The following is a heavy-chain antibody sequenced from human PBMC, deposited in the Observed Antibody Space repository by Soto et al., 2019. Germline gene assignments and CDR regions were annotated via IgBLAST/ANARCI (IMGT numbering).Heavy chain of an antibody. V-gene: IGHV3-30*18. Sequence: GGSLRLSCAASGFRFSTYGMHWVRQAPGKGLEWVAVISYDEDYTKYADSVKGRFTISRDNTKNTLYLQMNSLRLEDTAVYYCANSAHSAGRSGCFDYWGHGTLVTVSS. D-gene: IGHD6-19*01. J-gene: IGHJ4*01. CDR3: ANSAHSAGRSGCFDY. CDR2: ISYDEDYT. CDR1: GFRFSTYG.